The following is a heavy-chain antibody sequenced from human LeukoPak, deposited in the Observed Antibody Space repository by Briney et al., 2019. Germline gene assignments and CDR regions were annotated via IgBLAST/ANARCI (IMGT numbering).Heavy chain of an antibody. CDR3: ASGMQLRVGELFLDTRYDGFDL. CDR1: GYTLTSHY. V-gene: IGHV1-46*01. D-gene: IGHD3-16*01. Sequence: GASVKVSCKASGYTLTSHYMHWVRQAPAQGLEWMGLISPRGGATIYGQKFQGRVTMTSDTSTSTVYMELSSLRPADTAVYYCASGMQLRVGELFLDTRYDGFDLWGQGTMVTVSS. J-gene: IGHJ3*01. CDR2: ISPRGGAT.